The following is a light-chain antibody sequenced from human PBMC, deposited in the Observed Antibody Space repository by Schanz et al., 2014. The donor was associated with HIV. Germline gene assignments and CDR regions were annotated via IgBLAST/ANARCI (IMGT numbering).Light chain of an antibody. CDR1: QTASTSS. CDR3: QQYGTSVLT. Sequence: EPVLAQSPGTLSLSPGERATLSCRASQTASTSSVAWYQQRPGQAPRLLMYGESKRVTGVSDRYRGSQSGTDFTLTIDRLEPEDSAVYYCQQYGTSVLTFGGGTKVEIK. CDR2: GES. J-gene: IGKJ4*01. V-gene: IGKV3-20*01.